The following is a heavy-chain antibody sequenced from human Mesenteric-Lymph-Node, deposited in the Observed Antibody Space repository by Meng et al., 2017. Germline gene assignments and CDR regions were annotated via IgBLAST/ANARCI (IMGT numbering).Heavy chain of an antibody. V-gene: IGHV3-21*01. CDR3: ARDRVVVAATSRYYYYGMDV. Sequence: GESLKISCAASGFTFNNYAMSWVRQAPGKGLEWVSSISSSSSYIYYADSVKGRFTISRDNAKNSLYLQMNSLRAEDTAVYYCARDRVVVAATSRYYYYGMDVWGQGTTVTVSS. J-gene: IGHJ6*02. CDR1: GFTFNNYA. CDR2: ISSSSSYI. D-gene: IGHD2-15*01.